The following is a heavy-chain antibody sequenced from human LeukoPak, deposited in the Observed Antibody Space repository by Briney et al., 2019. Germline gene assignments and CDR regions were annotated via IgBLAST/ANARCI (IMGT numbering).Heavy chain of an antibody. V-gene: IGHV4-61*01. J-gene: IGHJ3*02. Sequence: PSETLTLTCTVSGGSVSSGSYYWGWIRQPPGKGLEWIGYIYYSGSTNYNPSLKSRVTISVDTSKNQFSLKLTSVTAADTAVYYCARGGGWDLPGGPAFDIWGQGTMVTVSS. CDR2: IYYSGST. D-gene: IGHD1-26*01. CDR3: ARGGGWDLPGGPAFDI. CDR1: GGSVSSGSYY.